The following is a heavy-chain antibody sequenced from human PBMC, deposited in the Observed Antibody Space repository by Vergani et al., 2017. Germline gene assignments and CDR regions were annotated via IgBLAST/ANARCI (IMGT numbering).Heavy chain of an antibody. CDR1: GYTFTSYG. Sequence: QVQLVQSGAEVKKPGASVKVSCKASGYTFTSYGISWVRQAPGQGLEWMGWISAYNGNTNYAQKLQGRVTMTTDTSTSTAYMELRSLRSDDTAVYYCARDLEPNYYDSSGPPGSVAFDIWGQGTMVTVSS. D-gene: IGHD3-22*01. J-gene: IGHJ3*02. V-gene: IGHV1-18*01. CDR2: ISAYNGNT. CDR3: ARDLEPNYYDSSGPPGSVAFDI.